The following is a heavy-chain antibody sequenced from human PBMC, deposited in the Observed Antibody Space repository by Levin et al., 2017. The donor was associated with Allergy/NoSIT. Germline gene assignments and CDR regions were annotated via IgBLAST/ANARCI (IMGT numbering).Heavy chain of an antibody. D-gene: IGHD1-26*01. J-gene: IGHJ3*02. CDR1: GFTFDDYA. CDR2: ISWNSGSI. CDR3: AKVRIVGAIYDAFDI. V-gene: IGHV3-9*01. Sequence: GGSLRLSCAASGFTFDDYAMHWVRQAPGKGLEWVSGISWNSGSIGYADSVKGRFTISRDNAKNSLYLQMNSLRAEDTALYYCAKVRIVGAIYDAFDIWGQRTMVTVSS.